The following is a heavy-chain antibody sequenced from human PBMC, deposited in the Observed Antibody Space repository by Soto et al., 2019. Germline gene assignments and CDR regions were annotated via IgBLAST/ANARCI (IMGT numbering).Heavy chain of an antibody. CDR3: ASIYCTNGVCFDAFDI. CDR2: TYYRSKWYN. D-gene: IGHD2-8*01. CDR1: GDSVSSNSAA. J-gene: IGHJ3*02. V-gene: IGHV6-1*01. Sequence: SQTLSLTCAISGDSVSSNSAAWNWIRQSTSRGLEWLGRTYYRSKWYNDYAVSVKSRITINPDTSKNQFSLQLNSVTPEDTAVYYCASIYCTNGVCFDAFDIWGQGTMVTVSS.